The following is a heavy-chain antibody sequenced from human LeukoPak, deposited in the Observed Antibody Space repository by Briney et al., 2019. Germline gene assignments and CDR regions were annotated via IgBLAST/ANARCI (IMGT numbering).Heavy chain of an antibody. D-gene: IGHD5-18*01. J-gene: IGHJ6*02. V-gene: IGHV4-31*03. Sequence: SQTLSLTCTVSGGSISSGGYYWSWIRQPPGKGLEWIGYIYYSGSTYYNPSLKSRVTISVDTSKNQFSLKLSSVTAADTAVYYCARGEGYREYYYYGMDVWGQGTTVTVSS. CDR1: GGSISSGGYY. CDR2: IYYSGST. CDR3: ARGEGYREYYYYGMDV.